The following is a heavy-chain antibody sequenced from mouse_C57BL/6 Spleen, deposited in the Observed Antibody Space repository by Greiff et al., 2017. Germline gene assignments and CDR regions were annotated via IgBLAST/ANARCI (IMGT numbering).Heavy chain of an antibody. CDR3: ARPIITTVVGGFAY. D-gene: IGHD1-1*01. CDR2: IDPSDSYT. Sequence: QVQLQQPGAELVKPGASVKLSCKASGYTFTSYWMQWVKQRPGQGLEWIGEIDPSDSYTNYNQKFKGKATLTVDTSSSTAYMQLSSLTSEDSAVYYCARPIITTVVGGFAYWGQGTLVTVSA. J-gene: IGHJ3*01. V-gene: IGHV1-50*01. CDR1: GYTFTSYW.